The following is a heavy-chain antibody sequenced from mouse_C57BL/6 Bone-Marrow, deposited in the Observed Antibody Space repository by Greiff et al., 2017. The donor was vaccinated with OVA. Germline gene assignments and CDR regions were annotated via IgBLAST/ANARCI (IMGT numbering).Heavy chain of an antibody. CDR1: GFTFSSYA. V-gene: IGHV5-4*01. CDR3: ARDRYYYGSSYDYAMDY. CDR2: ISDGGSYT. Sequence: EVKVVESGGGLVKPGGSLKLSCAASGFTFSSYAMSWVRQTPEKRLEWVATISDGGSYTYYPDNVKGRFTISRDNAKNNLYLQMSHLKSEDTAMYYCARDRYYYGSSYDYAMDYWGQGTSVTVSS. J-gene: IGHJ4*01. D-gene: IGHD1-1*01.